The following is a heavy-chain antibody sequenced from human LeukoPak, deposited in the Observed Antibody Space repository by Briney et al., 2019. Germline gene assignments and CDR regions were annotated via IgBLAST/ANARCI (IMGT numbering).Heavy chain of an antibody. Sequence: PSETLSLTCAVYGGSFSGYYWSWIRQPPGRGLEWIGEINHSGITNYNPSLKSRVTISVDTSKNQFSLKLSSVTAADTAVYYCARGTYYYDNSGYSRRPVIDYWGQGTLVTVSS. J-gene: IGHJ4*02. CDR3: ARGTYYYDNSGYSRRPVIDY. CDR2: INHSGIT. CDR1: GGSFSGYY. D-gene: IGHD3-22*01. V-gene: IGHV4-34*01.